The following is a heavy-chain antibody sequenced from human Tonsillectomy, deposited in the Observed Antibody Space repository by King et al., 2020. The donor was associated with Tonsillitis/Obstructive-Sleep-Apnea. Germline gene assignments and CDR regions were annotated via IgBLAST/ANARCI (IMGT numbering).Heavy chain of an antibody. CDR3: ARDVYYYDTPVGY. V-gene: IGHV3-33*01. D-gene: IGHD3-22*01. J-gene: IGHJ4*02. Sequence: VQLVESGGGVVQPGRSLRLSCAASGFTFSSYGMHWVRQAPGKGLEWVAVIWYDGSNKYYADSVKGRFTISRDNSKNTLYLQMNSLRAEDTAVYYCARDVYYYDTPVGYWGQGTLVTVSS. CDR1: GFTFSSYG. CDR2: IWYDGSNK.